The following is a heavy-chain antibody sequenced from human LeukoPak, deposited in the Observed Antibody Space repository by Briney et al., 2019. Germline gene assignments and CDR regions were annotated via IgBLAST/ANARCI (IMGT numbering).Heavy chain of an antibody. Sequence: PGGSLRLPCAAVGLSFSNYWMHWVRQAPGKGLVWVSGINTDERSTIYADSVKGRFTISRDNAKNTLYLQMNSPRIEDTAVYYCVVDFQYNSPWGQGTLVTVSS. D-gene: IGHD1-1*01. V-gene: IGHV3-74*01. CDR1: GLSFSNYW. J-gene: IGHJ5*02. CDR2: INTDERST. CDR3: VVDFQYNSP.